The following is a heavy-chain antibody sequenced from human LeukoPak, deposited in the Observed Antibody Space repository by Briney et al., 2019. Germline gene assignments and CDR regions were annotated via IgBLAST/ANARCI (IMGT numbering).Heavy chain of an antibody. CDR2: ISYDGRTK. Sequence: KAGGSLRLSCAASGFTFSSYAMHWVRQAPGKGLEWVAVISYDGRTKYYADSVKGRFTISRDNAKNSLYLQMNSLRAEDTALYYCAKSSRGATDYWGQGTLVTVSS. CDR3: AKSSRGATDY. D-gene: IGHD1-26*01. CDR1: GFTFSSYA. J-gene: IGHJ4*02. V-gene: IGHV3-30-3*01.